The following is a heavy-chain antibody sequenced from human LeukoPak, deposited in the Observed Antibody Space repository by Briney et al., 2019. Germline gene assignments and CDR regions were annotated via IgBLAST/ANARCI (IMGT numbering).Heavy chain of an antibody. D-gene: IGHD2-15*01. CDR1: GGSFSGYY. V-gene: IGHV4-34*01. J-gene: IGHJ5*02. Sequence: PSETLSLTCAVYGGSFSGYYWSWIRQPPGKGLEWIGEINHSGSTNYNPSLKSRVTISVDTSKNQFSLKLSSVTAADTAVYYCARGRTERVVVVAATPTPNRWFDPWGQGTLVTVSS. CDR3: ARGRTERVVVVAATPTPNRWFDP. CDR2: INHSGST.